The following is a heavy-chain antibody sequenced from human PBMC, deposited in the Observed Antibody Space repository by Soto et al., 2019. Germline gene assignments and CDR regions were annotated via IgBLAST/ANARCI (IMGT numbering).Heavy chain of an antibody. V-gene: IGHV1-3*01. CDR3: ARGDHYYYGMDV. CDR2: INAGNGNT. CDR1: GYTFTSYA. Sequence: ASVKVSCKASGYTFTSYAMHWVRQAPGQRLEWMGWINAGNGNTKYSRKFQGRVTITRDTPASTAYMELSSLRSEDTAVYYCARGDHYYYGMDVWGQGTTVTVSS. J-gene: IGHJ6*02.